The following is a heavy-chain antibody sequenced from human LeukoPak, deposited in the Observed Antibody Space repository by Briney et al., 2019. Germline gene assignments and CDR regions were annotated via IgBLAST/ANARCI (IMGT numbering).Heavy chain of an antibody. CDR1: GGSFSGYY. Sequence: PSETLSLTCAVYGGSFSGYYWSWIRQPPGKGLEWIGEINHSGSTNYNPSLKSRVTISVDTSKNQFSLKLSSVTAADTAVYYCAGTSPIRIAAAGLDYWGQGTLVTVSS. CDR2: INHSGST. V-gene: IGHV4-34*01. D-gene: IGHD6-13*01. J-gene: IGHJ4*02. CDR3: AGTSPIRIAAAGLDY.